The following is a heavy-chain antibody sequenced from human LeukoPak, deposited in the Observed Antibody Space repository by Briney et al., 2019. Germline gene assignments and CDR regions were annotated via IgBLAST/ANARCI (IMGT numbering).Heavy chain of an antibody. CDR2: INPNSGGT. CDR1: GYTFTGYY. CDR3: ATLGDISGYYLRDY. V-gene: IGHV1-2*02. Sequence: ASVKASCKASGYTFTGYYMHWVRQAPGQGLQWMGWINPNSGGTNYAQEFEGRVTMTRDTSISTAYTELSGLRSDDTAIYYCATLGDISGYYLRDYWGQGTLVTVSS. D-gene: IGHD3-22*01. J-gene: IGHJ4*02.